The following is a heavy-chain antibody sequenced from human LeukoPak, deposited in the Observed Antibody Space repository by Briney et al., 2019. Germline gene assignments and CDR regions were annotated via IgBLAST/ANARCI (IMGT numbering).Heavy chain of an antibody. Sequence: ASVKVSCKASGYTFTGDYMHWVRQAPGQGLEWMGWINPNSGGTNYAQKFQGRVTMTRDTSISTAYMELSRLRPDDMAVYYCARDGGYCSSTSCYSAYYYMDVWGKGTTVTVSS. CDR2: INPNSGGT. V-gene: IGHV1-2*02. CDR3: ARDGGYCSSTSCYSAYYYMDV. J-gene: IGHJ6*03. CDR1: GYTFTGDY. D-gene: IGHD2-2*01.